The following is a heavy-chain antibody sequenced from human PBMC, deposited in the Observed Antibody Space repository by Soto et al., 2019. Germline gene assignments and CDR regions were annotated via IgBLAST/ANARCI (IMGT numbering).Heavy chain of an antibody. J-gene: IGHJ4*02. CDR2: ISYDGSNK. V-gene: IGHV3-30*03. CDR1: GFTFSSYG. CDR3: ARGSSSWNNAYFDY. Sequence: GGSLRLSCAASGFTFSSYGMHWVRQAPGKGLEWVAVISYDGSNKYYADSVKGRLTISRDNSKNTLYLQMNSLRAEDTAVYYCARGSSSWNNAYFDYWGQGTQVTVSS. D-gene: IGHD6-13*01.